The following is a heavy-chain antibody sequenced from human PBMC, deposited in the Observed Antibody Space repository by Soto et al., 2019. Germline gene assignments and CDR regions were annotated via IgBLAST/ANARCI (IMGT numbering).Heavy chain of an antibody. J-gene: IGHJ5*02. CDR2: IRRKTLGGTT. V-gene: IGHV3-49*03. D-gene: IGHD1-26*01. CDR3: TRVKSVSGRFDP. Sequence: GGSRRLSFTASGFTLEDFAMSWFRQAPGKGLEWVGFIRRKTLGGTTTYAASVKGRFSISRDDSKSIAYLQMNSLKTEDTGVYYCTRVKSVSGRFDPWGQGTLVTVSS. CDR1: GFTLEDFA.